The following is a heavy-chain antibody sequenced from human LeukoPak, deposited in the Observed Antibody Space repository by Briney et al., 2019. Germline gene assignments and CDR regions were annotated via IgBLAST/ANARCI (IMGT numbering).Heavy chain of an antibody. CDR1: GGSISSSSYY. Sequence: SETLSLTCTVSGGSISSSSYYWGWIRQLPGKGLEWIGSIYYSGSTYYNPSLKSRVTISVDTSKNQFSLKLSSVTAADTAVYYCASMLTTIHTPDWFDPWGQGTLVTVSS. CDR2: IYYSGST. V-gene: IGHV4-39*01. D-gene: IGHD4/OR15-4a*01. CDR3: ASMLTTIHTPDWFDP. J-gene: IGHJ5*02.